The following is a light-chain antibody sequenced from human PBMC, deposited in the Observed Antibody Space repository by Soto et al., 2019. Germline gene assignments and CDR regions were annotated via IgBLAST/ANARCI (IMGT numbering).Light chain of an antibody. J-gene: IGKJ1*01. CDR1: QNVRSY. CDR2: DAS. CDR3: QQRSNWLWT. V-gene: IGKV3-11*01. Sequence: EILLTQSPVTLSLSPGERATLSCRASQNVRSYLAWYQQKPGQAPRLLIYDASNRATGIPARFSGSGSGTDFTLTISSLEPEDFAVYYCQQRSNWLWTFGQGTKVDIK.